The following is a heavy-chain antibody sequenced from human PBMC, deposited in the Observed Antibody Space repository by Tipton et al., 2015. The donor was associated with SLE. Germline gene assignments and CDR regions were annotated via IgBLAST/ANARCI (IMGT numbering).Heavy chain of an antibody. CDR1: GFTFSTYS. CDR3: ARELVEHSGSFNWFDP. D-gene: IGHD6-6*01. V-gene: IGHV3-21*03. J-gene: IGHJ5*02. Sequence: SLRLSCAASGFTFSTYSMNWVRQAPGKGLEWVSSITSSSSYIFYADSVKGRFTISRDNAKNSLYLQMDTLRAEDTAVYYCARELVEHSGSFNWFDPWGQGTLVTVSS. CDR2: ITSSSSYI.